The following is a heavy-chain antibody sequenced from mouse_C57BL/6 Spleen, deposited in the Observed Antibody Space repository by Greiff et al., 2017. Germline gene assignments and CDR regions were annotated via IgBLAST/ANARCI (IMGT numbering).Heavy chain of an antibody. J-gene: IGHJ3*01. CDR2: ISGGGGNT. D-gene: IGHD1-1*01. Sequence: EVMLVESGGGLVKPGGSLKLSCAASGFTFSSYTMSWVRQTPEKRLEWVATISGGGGNTYYPDSVKGRFTISRDNAKNTLYLQMSSLRSEDTALYYCARQHYGSSYAWFAYWGQGTLVTVSA. V-gene: IGHV5-9*01. CDR1: GFTFSSYT. CDR3: ARQHYGSSYAWFAY.